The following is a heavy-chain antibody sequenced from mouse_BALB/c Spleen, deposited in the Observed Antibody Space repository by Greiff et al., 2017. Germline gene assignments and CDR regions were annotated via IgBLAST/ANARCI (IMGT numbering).Heavy chain of an antibody. V-gene: IGHV1-18*01. CDR2: INPNNGGT. CDR3: ARPIYDGYYPAWFAY. Sequence: VQLKESGPELVKPGASVKISCKTSGYTFTEYTMHWVKQSHGKSLEWIGGINPNNGGTSYNQKFKGKATLTVDKSSSTAYMELRSLTSEDSAVYYCARPIYDGYYPAWFAYWGQGTLVTVSA. J-gene: IGHJ3*01. D-gene: IGHD2-3*01. CDR1: GYTFTEYT.